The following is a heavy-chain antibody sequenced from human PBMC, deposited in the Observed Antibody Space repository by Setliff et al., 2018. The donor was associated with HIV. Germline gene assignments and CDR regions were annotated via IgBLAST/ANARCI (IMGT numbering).Heavy chain of an antibody. J-gene: IGHJ4*02. CDR3: ARVPFGSGSYYFDF. CDR1: GGSVSSDDYY. Sequence: LSLTCTVSGGSVSSDDYYWSWIRQPPGKGLEWIGYIYYSGDTYYNASLQSRATISLDTSKNQFSLTLTSVTAADTAVYFCARVPFGSGSYYFDFWGQGTLVTVSS. V-gene: IGHV4-30-4*01. D-gene: IGHD3-10*01. CDR2: IYYSGDT.